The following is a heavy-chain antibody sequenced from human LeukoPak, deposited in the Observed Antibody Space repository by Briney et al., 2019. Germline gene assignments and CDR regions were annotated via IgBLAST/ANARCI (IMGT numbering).Heavy chain of an antibody. CDR1: GFTFSSYG. CDR2: IQYDGNNK. J-gene: IGHJ4*02. V-gene: IGHV3-30*02. CDR3: AKETIAARPFDY. Sequence: GGSLRLSCAASGFTFSSYGMHWVRQAPGKGLEWVAFIQYDGNNKFYEDSVEGRFTISRDNSKNTLYLQINSLGAEDTGVYYCAKETIAARPFDYWGKGTLVTVSS. D-gene: IGHD6-6*01.